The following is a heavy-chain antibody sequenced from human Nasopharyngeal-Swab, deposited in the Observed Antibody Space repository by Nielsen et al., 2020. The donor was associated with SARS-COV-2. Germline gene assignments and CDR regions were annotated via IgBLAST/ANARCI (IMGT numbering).Heavy chain of an antibody. V-gene: IGHV4-4*02. CDR1: GGSISSSNW. Sequence: GSLRLSCAVSGGSISSSNWWSWVRQPTGKGLEWIGEIYHSGSTNYNPSLKSRVTISVDKSKNQFSLKLSSVTAADTAVYYCARVSPGSSWYPYYFDYWGQGTLVTVSS. J-gene: IGHJ4*02. CDR3: ARVSPGSSWYPYYFDY. CDR2: IYHSGST. D-gene: IGHD6-13*01.